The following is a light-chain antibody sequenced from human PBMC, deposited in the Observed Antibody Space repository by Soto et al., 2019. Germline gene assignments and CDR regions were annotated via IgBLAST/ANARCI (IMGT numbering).Light chain of an antibody. CDR2: QAS. CDR1: QSISYW. J-gene: IGKJ4*01. CDR3: QQYSTYPLT. Sequence: DIQMTQSPSTLSASVGDRVTITCRVSQSISYWLAWYQQKPGKAPNLLIYQASSLESGVPSRCSGSGSGTEFTLTISSLQADDVASYCFQQYSTYPLTFGGGSKVEIK. V-gene: IGKV1-5*03.